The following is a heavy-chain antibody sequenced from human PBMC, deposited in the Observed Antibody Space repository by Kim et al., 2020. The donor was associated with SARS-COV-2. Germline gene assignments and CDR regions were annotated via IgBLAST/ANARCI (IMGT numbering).Heavy chain of an antibody. CDR1: GFTFSNFS. V-gene: IGHV3-23*01. D-gene: IGHD7-27*01. CDR3: AKQYLTLGGGH. Sequence: GGSLRLSCATSGFTFSNFSMNWVRQAPGKGLEWVSAINERDGVTHYADSVKGRFTISRDDSQNTLFLQMNDLRAEDTAIYYCAKQYLTLGGGHWDQGTLV. CDR2: INERDGVT. J-gene: IGHJ4*02.